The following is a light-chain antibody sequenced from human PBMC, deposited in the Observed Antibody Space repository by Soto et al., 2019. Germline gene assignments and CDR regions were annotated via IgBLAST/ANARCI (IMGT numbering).Light chain of an antibody. CDR2: DAS. CDR3: QQDNTYPLT. Sequence: IQMCQPPDTLSAPVGDRVTIPCRASQTISNWLAWYQQKPGKAPKVLIYDASTLDGGVPSRFSGRRSGTDFTLTISSLQPSDFATYYCQQDNTYPLTFGRGTKVDNK. CDR1: QTISNW. J-gene: IGKJ1*01. V-gene: IGKV1-5*01.